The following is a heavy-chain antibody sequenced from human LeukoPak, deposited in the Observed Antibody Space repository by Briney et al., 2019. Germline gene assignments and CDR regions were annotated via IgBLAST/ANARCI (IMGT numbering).Heavy chain of an antibody. CDR3: ARDRIYGSSWYWFDP. V-gene: IGHV3-11*01. D-gene: IGHD6-13*01. Sequence: GGSLRLSCAASGFTFSDYYMSWIRQAPGKGLEWVSYISSSGSTIYYADSVKGRFTISRDNAKNSLYPQMNSLRAEDTAVYYCARDRIYGSSWYWFDPWGQGTLVTVSS. CDR1: GFTFSDYY. J-gene: IGHJ5*02. CDR2: ISSSGSTI.